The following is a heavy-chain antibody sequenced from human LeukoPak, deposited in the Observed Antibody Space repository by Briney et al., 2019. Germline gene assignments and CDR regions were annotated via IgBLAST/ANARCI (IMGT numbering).Heavy chain of an antibody. V-gene: IGHV4-59*01. CDR1: GGSISSYY. D-gene: IGHD2-2*03. CDR2: LYYSGST. J-gene: IGHJ3*02. CDR3: ATVLDSPDAFDI. Sequence: SETLSLTCTVSGGSISSYYWSWIRQPPGKGLEWIGYLYYSGSTNYNPSFKSRVTISVDTSKNQLSLKLRSVTAADTAVYYCATVLDSPDAFDIWGQGTMVTVSS.